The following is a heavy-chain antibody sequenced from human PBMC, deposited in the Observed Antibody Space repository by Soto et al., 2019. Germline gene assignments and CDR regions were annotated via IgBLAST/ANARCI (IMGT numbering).Heavy chain of an antibody. Sequence: PSETLSLTCAVYGGSFSGYYWSWIRQPPGKGLEWIGEINHSGSTNYNPSLKSRVTISVDTSKNQFSLKLSSVTAADTAVYYCARRTSRQLAPDYWGQGTLVTVSS. CDR1: GGSFSGYY. CDR2: INHSGST. CDR3: ARRTSRQLAPDY. V-gene: IGHV4-34*01. J-gene: IGHJ4*02. D-gene: IGHD6-13*01.